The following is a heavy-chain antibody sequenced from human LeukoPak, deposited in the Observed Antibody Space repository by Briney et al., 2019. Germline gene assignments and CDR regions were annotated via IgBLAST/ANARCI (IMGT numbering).Heavy chain of an antibody. J-gene: IGHJ4*02. V-gene: IGHV3-30*18. CDR2: ISYDGSNK. D-gene: IGHD6-19*01. Sequence: GGSLRLSCAASGFTFSSYGMHWVRQAPGKGLEWVAVISYDGSNKYYADSVKGRFTISRDNSKNTLYLQMNSLRDEDTALYYCAKESSGWMDDFDYWGQGTLVTVSS. CDR3: AKESSGWMDDFDY. CDR1: GFTFSSYG.